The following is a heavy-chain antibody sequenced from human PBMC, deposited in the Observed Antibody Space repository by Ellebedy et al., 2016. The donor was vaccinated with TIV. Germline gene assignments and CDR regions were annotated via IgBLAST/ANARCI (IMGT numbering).Heavy chain of an antibody. CDR2: INHSGST. CDR1: GFTFSNYA. D-gene: IGHD3-22*01. CDR3: ARGEYYDSSGYCYFDY. Sequence: ESLKISCAASGFTFSNYAMTWVRQPPGKGLEWIWEINHSGSTNYNPSLKSRVTISVDTSKNQFSLKLSSVTAADTAVYYCARGEYYDSSGYCYFDYWGQGTLVTVSS. V-gene: IGHV4-34*01. J-gene: IGHJ4*02.